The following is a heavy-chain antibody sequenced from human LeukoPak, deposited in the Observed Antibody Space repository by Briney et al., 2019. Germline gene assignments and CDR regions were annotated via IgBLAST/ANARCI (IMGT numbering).Heavy chain of an antibody. V-gene: IGHV3-9*01. Sequence: PGGSLRLSCAASGFMFDDYAMHWVRQAPGKGLEWVSSINWNSSSIGYADSVKGRFTISRDNSKNTLYLQMNSLRAEDTAVYYCAKESSSSWYGFGYWGQGTLVTVSS. CDR1: GFMFDDYA. CDR3: AKESSSSWYGFGY. D-gene: IGHD6-13*01. J-gene: IGHJ4*02. CDR2: INWNSSSI.